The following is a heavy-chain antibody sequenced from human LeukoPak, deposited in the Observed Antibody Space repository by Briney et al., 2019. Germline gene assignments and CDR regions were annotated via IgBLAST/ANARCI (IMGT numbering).Heavy chain of an antibody. D-gene: IGHD3-10*01. V-gene: IGHV4-34*01. J-gene: IGHJ4*02. CDR2: INHSGST. Sequence: SETLSLTCAVYGRSFSGYYWSWIRQPPGKGLEWIGEINHSGSTNYSPSLKSRVTISVDTSKNQFSLKLGSVTAADTAVYYCARGRGNWKIQGSGSYDYWGQGTLVTVSS. CDR3: ARGRGNWKIQGSGSYDY. CDR1: GRSFSGYY.